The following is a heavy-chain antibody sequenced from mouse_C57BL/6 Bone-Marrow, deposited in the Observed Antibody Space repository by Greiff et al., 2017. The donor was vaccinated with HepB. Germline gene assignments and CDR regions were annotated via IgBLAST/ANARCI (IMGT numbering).Heavy chain of an antibody. J-gene: IGHJ4*01. CDR3: AREEEDAMDY. V-gene: IGHV3-6*01. CDR1: GYSITSGYY. CDR2: ISYDGSN. Sequence: EVKLQESGPGLVKPSQSLSLTCSVTGYSITSGYYWNWIRQFPGNKLEWMGYISYDGSNNYNPSLKNRISITRDTSKNQFFLKLNSVTTEDTATYYCAREEEDAMDYWGQGTSVTVSS.